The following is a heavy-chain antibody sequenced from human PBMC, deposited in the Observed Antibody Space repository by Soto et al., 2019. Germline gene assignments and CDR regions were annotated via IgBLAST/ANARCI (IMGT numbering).Heavy chain of an antibody. D-gene: IGHD6-19*01. V-gene: IGHV4-4*02. CDR1: SVSISSSNW. J-gene: IGHJ4*02. CDR2: IYHSGST. Sequence: SETLSLTCAVSSVSISSSNWLIWVRQPPGKGLEWIGEIYHSGSTNYNPSLKSRVTISVDKSKNQFSLKLSSVTAADTAVYYCARVSSSSGWYYGYFDYWGQGTLVTVSS. CDR3: ARVSSSSGWYYGYFDY.